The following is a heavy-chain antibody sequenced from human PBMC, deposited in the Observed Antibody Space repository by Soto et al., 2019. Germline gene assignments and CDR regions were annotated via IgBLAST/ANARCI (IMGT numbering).Heavy chain of an antibody. J-gene: IGHJ5*02. CDR3: AKDPVEKRYCSSTSCWYNWFDP. CDR1: GFTFSSYA. Sequence: GGSLRLSCAASGFTFSSYAMSWVRQAPGKGLEWVSAISGSGGSTYYADSVKGRFTISRDNSKNTLYLQMNSLRAEDTAVYYCAKDPVEKRYCSSTSCWYNWFDPWGQGT. V-gene: IGHV3-23*01. CDR2: ISGSGGST. D-gene: IGHD2-2*01.